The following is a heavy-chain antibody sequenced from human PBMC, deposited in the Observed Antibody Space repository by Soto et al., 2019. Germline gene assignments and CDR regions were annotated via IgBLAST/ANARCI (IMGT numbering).Heavy chain of an antibody. CDR1: GFTFNNFA. V-gene: IGHV3-23*01. D-gene: IGHD3-10*01. CDR3: ATDRRDSGSGNHLSGFDG. CDR2: ISGSAAST. J-gene: IGHJ3*01. Sequence: EVQLLESGGGLVQPGGSLRLSCAASGFTFNNFAMNWVRQAPGTGLQWVSTISGSAASTFYADSVKGRFSISRDNLKNTLFLQMNSLRVEDTARYYCATDRRDSGSGNHLSGFDGWGHGTMVTVSA.